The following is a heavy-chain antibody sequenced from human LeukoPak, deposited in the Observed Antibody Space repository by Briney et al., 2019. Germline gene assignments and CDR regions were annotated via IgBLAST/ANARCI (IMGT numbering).Heavy chain of an antibody. CDR3: ARLGPGNSEVDY. CDR2: INHRGST. V-gene: IGHV4-34*01. J-gene: IGHJ4*02. CDR1: GGSFSGYY. Sequence: SETLSLTCAVYGGSFSGYYWSWIRQPPGKGLEWIGEINHRGSTNYNPSLKSRVTISVDTSKNQFSLKLSSVTAADTAVYYCARLGPGNSEVDYWGQGTLVTVSS. D-gene: IGHD4-23*01.